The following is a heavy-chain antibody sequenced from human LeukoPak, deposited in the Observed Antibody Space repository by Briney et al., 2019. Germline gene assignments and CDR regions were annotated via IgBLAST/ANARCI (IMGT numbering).Heavy chain of an antibody. V-gene: IGHV3-23*01. Sequence: GGSLRLSCAASGFTFSGYAMSWVRQAPGKGLEWVSAISGSGGSTYYADSVKGRFTISRDNSKNTLYLQMNSLRAEDTAVYYCAKGESGSYWPFLDYWGQGTLVAVSS. CDR2: ISGSGGST. CDR1: GFTFSGYA. CDR3: AKGESGSYWPFLDY. D-gene: IGHD1-26*01. J-gene: IGHJ4*02.